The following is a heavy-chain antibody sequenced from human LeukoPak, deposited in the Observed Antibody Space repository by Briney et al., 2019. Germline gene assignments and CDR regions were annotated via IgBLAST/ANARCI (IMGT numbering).Heavy chain of an antibody. CDR2: ISWNSGSI. V-gene: IGHV3-9*01. D-gene: IGHD3-3*01. CDR3: ARVENTIFGVIWGTYFDY. Sequence: GRSLRLSCAASGFTFDDYAMHWVRQAPGRGLEWVSGISWNSGSIGYADSVKGRFTISRDNAKNSLYLQMYGLRAEDTAVYYCARVENTIFGVIWGTYFDYWGQGTLVTVSS. J-gene: IGHJ4*02. CDR1: GFTFDDYA.